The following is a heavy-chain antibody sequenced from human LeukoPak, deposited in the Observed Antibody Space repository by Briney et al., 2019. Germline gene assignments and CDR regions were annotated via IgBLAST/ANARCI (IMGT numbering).Heavy chain of an antibody. CDR1: GFTFSGYA. D-gene: IGHD4-23*01. V-gene: IGHV3-23*01. CDR2: ISGGGGNT. Sequence: PGGSLRLSCAASGFTFSGYAMSWVRQAPGKGLEWVSSISGGGGNTYYADSVKGRLTISRDNSKNTLYLQMNSLRAEDTAVYYCAKNGRWQAYYFDYWGQGTLVTVSS. CDR3: AKNGRWQAYYFDY. J-gene: IGHJ4*02.